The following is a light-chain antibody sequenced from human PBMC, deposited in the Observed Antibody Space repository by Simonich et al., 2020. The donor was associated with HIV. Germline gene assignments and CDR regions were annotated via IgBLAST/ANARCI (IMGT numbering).Light chain of an antibody. CDR3: QQRSNWPLFT. J-gene: IGKJ3*01. CDR1: QSVSSY. Sequence: EIVLTQSPATLSLSPGERATLSCRASQSVSSYLAWYQQKPGQAPRLLIYDASKRATCIPARLSGIGSGTDFTLTISSLEPEDFAVYYCQQRSNWPLFTFGPGTKVDIK. V-gene: IGKV3-11*01. CDR2: DAS.